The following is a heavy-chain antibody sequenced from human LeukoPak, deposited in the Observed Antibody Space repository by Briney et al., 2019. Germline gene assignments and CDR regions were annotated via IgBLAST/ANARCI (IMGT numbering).Heavy chain of an antibody. V-gene: IGHV1-18*04. J-gene: IGHJ4*02. CDR1: GYTFTGYY. D-gene: IGHD4-17*01. Sequence: ASVKVSCKASGYTFTGYYMHWVRQAPGQGLEWMGWISAYNGNTNYAQKLQGRVTMTTDTSTSTAYMELRSLRSDDTAVYYCARGDYGDYLSYFDYWGQGTLVTVSS. CDR2: ISAYNGNT. CDR3: ARGDYGDYLSYFDY.